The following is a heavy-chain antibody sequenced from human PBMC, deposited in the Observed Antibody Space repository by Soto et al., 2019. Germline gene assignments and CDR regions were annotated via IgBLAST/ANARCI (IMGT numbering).Heavy chain of an antibody. D-gene: IGHD1-1*01. Sequence: GGSLRLSCSASGFYFIDAWMSWVRQAPGKGLEWVARIKSRGAGGTTDYAAPVKGRFTISRDDSKDVIFLQMDSLKTDDTAVYYCIWNHGIYYRMDDWGKGTTVTVSS. V-gene: IGHV3-15*01. CDR3: IWNHGIYYRMDD. CDR1: GFYFIDAW. J-gene: IGHJ6*04. CDR2: IKSRGAGGTT.